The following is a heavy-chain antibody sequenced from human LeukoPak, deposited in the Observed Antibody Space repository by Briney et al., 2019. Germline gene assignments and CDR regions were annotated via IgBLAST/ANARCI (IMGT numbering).Heavy chain of an antibody. CDR1: GHTFTSYD. CDR3: ARMALSSLDY. D-gene: IGHD6-19*01. CDR2: MNPNSGNT. V-gene: IGHV1-8*01. J-gene: IGHJ4*02. Sequence: ASETVSCKASGHTFTSYDINWVRQAPGQGLEWMGWMNPNSGNTGYAQKFQGRVTMTRNTSISTAYMELSSLRSEDTAVYYCARMALSSLDYWGQGTLVTVSS.